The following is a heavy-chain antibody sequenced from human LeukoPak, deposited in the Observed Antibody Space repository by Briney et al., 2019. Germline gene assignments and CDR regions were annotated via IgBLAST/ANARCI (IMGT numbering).Heavy chain of an antibody. Sequence: GGSLRLSCAASGFTFSSYAMSWVRQAPGKGLEWVSAISGSGGCTYYADSVKGRFTISRDNSKNTLYLQMNSLRAEDTAVYYCAKDNGYYYDSSGYQTYYFDYWGQGTLVTVSS. J-gene: IGHJ4*02. V-gene: IGHV3-23*01. D-gene: IGHD3-22*01. CDR3: AKDNGYYYDSSGYQTYYFDY. CDR2: ISGSGGCT. CDR1: GFTFSSYA.